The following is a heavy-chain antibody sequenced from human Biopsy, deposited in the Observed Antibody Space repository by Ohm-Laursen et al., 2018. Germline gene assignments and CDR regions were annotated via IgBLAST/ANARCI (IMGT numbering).Heavy chain of an antibody. J-gene: IGHJ1*01. CDR2: ISYTGYT. V-gene: IGHV4-59*11. D-gene: IGHD4-23*01. Sequence: GTLSLTCPVSGGSFTGHYWSWIRQPPGKGLEWIGHISYTGYTSYKSSLKSRVTISLDTSRKHFSPRLTSLAAADTAVYYCARGSNEYGGLYFPHWGQGTLVTVSS. CDR1: GGSFTGHY. CDR3: ARGSNEYGGLYFPH.